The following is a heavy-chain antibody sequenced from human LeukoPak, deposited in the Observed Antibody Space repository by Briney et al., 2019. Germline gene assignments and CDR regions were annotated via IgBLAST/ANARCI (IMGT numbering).Heavy chain of an antibody. CDR3: ASEYYYDRSGANAFDI. J-gene: IGHJ3*02. D-gene: IGHD3-22*01. V-gene: IGHV1-2*02. Sequence: ASVKVSCKACGYTFIDCYIHWVRQAPGQGLEGMGWINPKSGDTKYAPKFQGRVTMTRDTSISTAYMDVSSLRYDDTAVYYCASEYYYDRSGANAFDIWGQGTMVTVS. CDR2: INPKSGDT. CDR1: GYTFIDCY.